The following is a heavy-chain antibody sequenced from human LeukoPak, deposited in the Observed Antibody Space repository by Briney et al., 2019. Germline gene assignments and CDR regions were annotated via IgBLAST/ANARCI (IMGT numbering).Heavy chain of an antibody. V-gene: IGHV3-74*01. CDR1: GFIFSNYW. J-gene: IGHJ4*02. CDR2: INGDESSA. D-gene: IGHD2-8*02. CDR3: VRDNGYSSGHAFDY. Sequence: GGSLRLSCAASGFIFSNYWMHWVRQAPGKGLVWVSRINGDESSATYADSVKGRFTISRDNAKNSLYLQMSSLRAEDTAIYYCVRDNGYSSGHAFDYWAREPWSPSPQ.